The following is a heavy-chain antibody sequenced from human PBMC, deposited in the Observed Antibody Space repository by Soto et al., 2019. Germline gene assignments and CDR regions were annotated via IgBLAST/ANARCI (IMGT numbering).Heavy chain of an antibody. CDR2: IYYSYTGNT. Sequence: SETLSLTCTVSGGSISSYYWSWIRQPPGKGLEWIGYIYYSYTGNTNYNSSLKSRVTISVDTSKDQFSLKLGSVTAADTAVYYCARMRGVVGELSSKPRTYYYYGLDVWGQGTAVTVSS. J-gene: IGHJ6*02. D-gene: IGHD3-10*01. CDR3: ARMRGVVGELSSKPRTYYYYGLDV. V-gene: IGHV4-59*01. CDR1: GGSISSYY.